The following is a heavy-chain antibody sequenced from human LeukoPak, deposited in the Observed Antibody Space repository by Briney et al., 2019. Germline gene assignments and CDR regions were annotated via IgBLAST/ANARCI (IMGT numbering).Heavy chain of an antibody. J-gene: IGHJ3*02. V-gene: IGHV4-59*01. CDR2: IDYRGST. D-gene: IGHD5-18*01. CDR3: ARSRSGYSYDHAAFDI. CDR1: GGSISNYY. Sequence: SETLSLTCTVSGGSISNYYWSWIRQPPGKGLEWIAYIDYRGSTTYNPSLKSRVTISVDTSRNQFSLKLSSVTAADTAAYYCARSRSGYSYDHAAFDIWGQGTMVTVSS.